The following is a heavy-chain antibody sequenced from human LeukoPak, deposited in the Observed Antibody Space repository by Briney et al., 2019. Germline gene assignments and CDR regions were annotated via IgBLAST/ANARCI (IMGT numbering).Heavy chain of an antibody. CDR3: ARGTGYMREDQFDY. Sequence: SETLSLTCTVSGASISSYYWSWIRQPPGKGLEWIGYIYYSGSTNYNSSFKSRVTISIDTSKNQFSLRLSSVTAADTAVYYCARGTGYMREDQFDYWGQGTLVTVSS. V-gene: IGHV4-59*01. J-gene: IGHJ4*02. CDR2: IYYSGST. D-gene: IGHD6-13*01. CDR1: GASISSYY.